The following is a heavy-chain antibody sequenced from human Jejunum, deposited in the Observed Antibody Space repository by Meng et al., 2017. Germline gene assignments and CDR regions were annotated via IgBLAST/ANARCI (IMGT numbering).Heavy chain of an antibody. Sequence: SETLSLTCNVSGYSISSGSYYWNWVRQSAGKGLEWIGRIYTSGSTNYSPSLRSRVTISVDTSKNQFSLTLSSVTAADTAMYYCTRGIHYDSGNHAYWGQGTLVTVSS. CDR2: IYTSGST. CDR3: TRGIHYDSGNHAY. V-gene: IGHV4-61*02. CDR1: GYSISSGSYY. J-gene: IGHJ4*02. D-gene: IGHD3-10*01.